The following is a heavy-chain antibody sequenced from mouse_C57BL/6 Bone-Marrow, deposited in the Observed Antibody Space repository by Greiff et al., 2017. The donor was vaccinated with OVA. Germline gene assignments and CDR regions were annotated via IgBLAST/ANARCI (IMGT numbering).Heavy chain of an antibody. CDR1: GFNIKDDY. D-gene: IGHD1-1*01. J-gene: IGHJ4*01. CDR3: TYYGSNFYAMDY. V-gene: IGHV14-4*01. CDR2: IDPENGDT. Sequence: EVKLQQSGAELVRPGASVKLSCTASGFNIKDDYMHWVKQRPEQGLEWIGWIDPENGDTEYASKFQGKATITADTSSNTAYLQLSSLTSEDTAVYYCTYYGSNFYAMDYWGQGTSVTVSS.